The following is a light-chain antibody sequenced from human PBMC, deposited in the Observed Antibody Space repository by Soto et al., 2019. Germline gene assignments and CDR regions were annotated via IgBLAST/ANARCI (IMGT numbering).Light chain of an antibody. CDR3: SSYARSSSLVV. Sequence: QSALTQPASVSGSPGQWITISCTGTSSDIGYYNYVSWYRQDPGKAPKLILYEVSNRPSGVSNRFSGSKSGNTASLTISGLQAEDEADYYCSSYARSSSLVVFGGGTKVTGL. V-gene: IGLV2-14*01. CDR1: SSDIGYYNY. CDR2: EVS. J-gene: IGLJ3*02.